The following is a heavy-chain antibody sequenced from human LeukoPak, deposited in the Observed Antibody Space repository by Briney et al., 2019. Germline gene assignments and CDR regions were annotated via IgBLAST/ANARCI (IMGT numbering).Heavy chain of an antibody. V-gene: IGHV3-48*02. CDR2: ISSSSSSTI. CDR1: GFTFSSYS. Sequence: GGSLRLSCAASGFTFSSYSMNWVRQAPGKGLEWVSYISSSSSSTIYYADSVKGRFTISRDNAKNSLYLQMSSLRDEDTAVYYCARGRVYCSGTSCYEDYWGQGTLVTVSS. J-gene: IGHJ4*02. CDR3: ARGRVYCSGTSCYEDY. D-gene: IGHD2-2*01.